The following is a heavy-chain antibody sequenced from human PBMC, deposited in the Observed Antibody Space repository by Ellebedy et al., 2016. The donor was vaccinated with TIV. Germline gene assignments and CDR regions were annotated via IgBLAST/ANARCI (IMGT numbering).Heavy chain of an antibody. V-gene: IGHV3-11*01. J-gene: IGHJ5*02. D-gene: IGHD3-16*01. CDR1: GFTFSDYY. CDR2: ISSSGSTI. Sequence: GESLKISCAASGFTFSDYYMSWIRQAPGKGLEWVSYISSSGSTIYYADSVKGRFTISRDNAKNSLYLQMNSLRADDTAVYYCARAPGGKGIWFDPWGQGTLVTVSS. CDR3: ARAPGGKGIWFDP.